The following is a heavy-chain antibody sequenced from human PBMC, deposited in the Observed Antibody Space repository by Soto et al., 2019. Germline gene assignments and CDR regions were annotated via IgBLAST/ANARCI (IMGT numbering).Heavy chain of an antibody. Sequence: ASVKVSCKASGYTFTGYYIHRVRQAPGQGLEWMGSISPHSGGPNYAQRFQGRVTMTRDTSMTTVYMEMSGLTSDDTAVYYCAREEQTGANYYLDYWGQGTLGTVS. CDR3: AREEQTGANYYLDY. V-gene: IGHV1-2*02. J-gene: IGHJ4*02. CDR2: ISPHSGGP. CDR1: GYTFTGYY. D-gene: IGHD7-27*01.